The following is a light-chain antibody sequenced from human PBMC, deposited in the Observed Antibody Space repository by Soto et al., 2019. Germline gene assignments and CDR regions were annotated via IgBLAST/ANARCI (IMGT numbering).Light chain of an antibody. CDR3: QQRSNWPIT. V-gene: IGKV3-11*01. Sequence: EIGLTQSPATLSLSPGERASLSCSASQSVSSYLAWYQQKPGQAPRLLIYDASNRATGIPARFSGSGSGTDFTLTISSLEPEDFAVYYCQQRSNWPITFGQGTRLEIK. J-gene: IGKJ5*01. CDR1: QSVSSY. CDR2: DAS.